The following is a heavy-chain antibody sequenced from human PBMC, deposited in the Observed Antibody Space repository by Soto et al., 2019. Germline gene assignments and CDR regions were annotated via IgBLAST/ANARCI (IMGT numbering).Heavy chain of an antibody. D-gene: IGHD1-1*01. Sequence: GGSLRLSCAASGFTFSSYAMSWVRQAPGKGLEWVSSISGSGGGTYYADSVKGRFTFSRDNSKNTLYLQMNSLSAEDTAVYYCAKFGMATTKRSPPYYIDYWGQGALVTVSS. CDR1: GFTFSSYA. V-gene: IGHV3-23*01. J-gene: IGHJ4*02. CDR3: AKFGMATTKRSPPYYIDY. CDR2: ISGSGGGT.